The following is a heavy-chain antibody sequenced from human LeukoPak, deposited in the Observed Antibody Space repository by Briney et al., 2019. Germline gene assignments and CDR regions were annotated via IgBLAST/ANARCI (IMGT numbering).Heavy chain of an antibody. CDR3: ARGQEETPPTIVVVPAASSPVS. V-gene: IGHV3-21*01. J-gene: IGHJ4*02. Sequence: GGSLRLSCAASGFTFSSYSMNWVRQAPGKGLEWVSSISSSSSYIYYADSVKGRFTISRDNAKNSLYLQMNSLRAEDTAVYYCARGQEETPPTIVVVPAASSPVSWGQGTLVTVSS. CDR1: GFTFSSYS. D-gene: IGHD2-2*01. CDR2: ISSSSSYI.